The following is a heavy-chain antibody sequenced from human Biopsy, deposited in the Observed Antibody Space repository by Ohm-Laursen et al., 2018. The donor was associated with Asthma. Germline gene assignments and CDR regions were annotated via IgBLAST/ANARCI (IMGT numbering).Heavy chain of an antibody. CDR2: SSYSGFR. Sequence: GTLSLTCTFSDGSINSDYWSWIRQPPGKGLEWIGLSSYSGFRKYNPSLKSRVTISVDTSKNQLSLNMTSVIAADTAVYYCARDQGDSKFDYWGQGILVTVSS. V-gene: IGHV4-59*01. D-gene: IGHD3-16*01. J-gene: IGHJ4*02. CDR1: DGSINSDY. CDR3: ARDQGDSKFDY.